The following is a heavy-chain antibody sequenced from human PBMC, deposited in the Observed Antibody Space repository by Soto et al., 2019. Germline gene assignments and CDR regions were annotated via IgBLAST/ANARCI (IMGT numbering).Heavy chain of an antibody. CDR1: GYTFNNYA. J-gene: IGHJ4*02. CDR2: ISGGNVNT. CDR3: ARWSGYDYYFDY. Sequence: QVQLVQSGAEVKKPGASVKVSCEASGYTFNNYAMHLVRQAPGQRLEWMGYISGGNVNTKYSAKLEGRVAITRDTSASTDYLELSSLSSADTAVYYCARWSGYDYYFDYWGQGTLVIVSS. D-gene: IGHD5-12*01. V-gene: IGHV1-3*01.